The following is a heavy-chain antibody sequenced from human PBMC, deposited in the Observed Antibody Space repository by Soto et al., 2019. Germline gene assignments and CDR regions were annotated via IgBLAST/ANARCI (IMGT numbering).Heavy chain of an antibody. D-gene: IGHD1-26*01. J-gene: IGHJ4*02. CDR1: GYIFIHCF. CDR2: INPSSGTT. CDR3: ARSLGETTSLFDY. V-gene: IGHV1-46*01. Sequence: GASVKVSCKASGYIFIHCFMHWVRQAPGQGLEWMGGINPSSGTTTYAQKFQGRVTVTRDTSTSTVYMELSSLGSGDTAMYYCARSLGETTSLFDYWGQGSLVTVSS.